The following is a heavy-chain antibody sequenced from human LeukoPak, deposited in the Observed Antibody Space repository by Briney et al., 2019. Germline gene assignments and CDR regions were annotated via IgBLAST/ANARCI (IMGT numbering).Heavy chain of an antibody. CDR3: ARGPPADARDAFDI. CDR2: ISSSSSYI. J-gene: IGHJ3*02. CDR1: GFTFSSCS. Sequence: RTGGSLRLSCAASGFTFSSCSMNWVRQAPGKGLEWVSSISSSSSYIYYADSVKGRFTISRDNAKNSLYLQMNSLRAEDTAVYYCARGPPADARDAFDIWGQGTMVTVSS. V-gene: IGHV3-21*01.